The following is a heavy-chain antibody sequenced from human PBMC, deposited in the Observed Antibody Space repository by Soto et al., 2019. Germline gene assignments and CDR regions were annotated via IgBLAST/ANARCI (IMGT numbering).Heavy chain of an antibody. CDR2: ISGSGGST. CDR1: GFTFSSYA. J-gene: IGHJ4*02. CDR3: AKDQYSGSYSSLDY. V-gene: IGHV3-23*01. Sequence: VGSLRLSCAASGFTFSSYAMSWVRQAPGKGLEWVSAISGSGGSTYYADSVKGRFTISRDNSKNTLYLQMNSLRAEDTAVYYCAKDQYSGSYSSLDYWGQGTLVTVSS. D-gene: IGHD1-26*01.